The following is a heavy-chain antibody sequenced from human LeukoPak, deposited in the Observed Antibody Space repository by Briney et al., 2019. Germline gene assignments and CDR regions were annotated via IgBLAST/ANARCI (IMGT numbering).Heavy chain of an antibody. CDR1: GGSFSGYY. J-gene: IGHJ6*03. CDR3: ARQGAVLTGPSNSNYMDV. Sequence: RASETLSLTCAVYGGSFSGYYWSWIRQPPGKGLEWMGEINHSGSTNYNPSLKSRVTISVDTSKNQFSLKLSSVTAADTAVYYCARQGAVLTGPSNSNYMDVWGKGTTVTVSS. V-gene: IGHV4-34*01. CDR2: INHSGST. D-gene: IGHD3-9*01.